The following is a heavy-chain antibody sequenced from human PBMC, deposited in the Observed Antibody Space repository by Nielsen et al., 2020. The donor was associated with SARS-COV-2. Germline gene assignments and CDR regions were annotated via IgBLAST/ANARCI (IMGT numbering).Heavy chain of an antibody. CDR3: AKMSPPGIAVGTAEYFQH. D-gene: IGHD6-19*01. V-gene: IGHV3-23*01. J-gene: IGHJ1*01. CDR1: GFTFSDYA. Sequence: GESLKISCAASGFTFSDYAMTWVRQAPGKGLEWVSSISTSGGGTYYADSVKGRFTISRDKSKNTLYVLMNSLRAEDTAIYYCAKMSPPGIAVGTAEYFQHWGQGTLVTVSS. CDR2: ISTSGGGT.